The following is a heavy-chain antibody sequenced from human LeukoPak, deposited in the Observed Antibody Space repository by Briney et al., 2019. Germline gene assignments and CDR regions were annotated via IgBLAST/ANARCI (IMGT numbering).Heavy chain of an antibody. V-gene: IGHV4-31*11. CDR3: ARDMVLPRRATTNYYYYYGMDV. CDR1: GGSFSGYY. CDR2: IYYSGST. D-gene: IGHD3-10*01. Sequence: PSETLSLTCAVYGGSFSGYYWSWIRQHPGKGLEWIGYIYYSGSTYYNPSLKSRVTISVDTSKNQFSLKLSSVTAADTAVYYCARDMVLPRRATTNYYYYYGMDVWGQGTTVTVSS. J-gene: IGHJ6*02.